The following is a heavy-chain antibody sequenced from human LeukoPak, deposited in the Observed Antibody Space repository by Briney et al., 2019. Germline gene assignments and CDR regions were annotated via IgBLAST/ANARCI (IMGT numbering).Heavy chain of an antibody. CDR2: IIVSGTT. J-gene: IGHJ4*02. D-gene: IGHD6-25*01. Sequence: GGSLRLSCAASGFTFSSFSMTRVRQAPGKGLEWVSSIIVSGTTYYADSVKGRFTISRDSFRGTLFLQMDSLRVEDTAVYFCAKGSVGNADFASWGQGALVTVSS. CDR3: AKGSVGNADFAS. CDR1: GFTFSSFS. V-gene: IGHV3-23*01.